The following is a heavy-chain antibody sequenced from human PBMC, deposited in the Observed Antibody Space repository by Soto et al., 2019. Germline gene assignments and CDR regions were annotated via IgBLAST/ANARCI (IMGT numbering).Heavy chain of an antibody. Sequence: QVTLKESGPALVKPTETLTLTCTVSGFSLSNVRMGVTWIRQPPGKALEWLAQIYSNDVKSYNTSKKSRLTISRDTSKSQVVLTMTNMHPVDTATYYGVRISRIQMGFEPWGQGTLVTVSS. CDR1: GFSLSNVRMG. J-gene: IGHJ5*02. CDR2: IYSNDVK. V-gene: IGHV2-26*01. D-gene: IGHD2-15*01. CDR3: VRISRIQMGFEP.